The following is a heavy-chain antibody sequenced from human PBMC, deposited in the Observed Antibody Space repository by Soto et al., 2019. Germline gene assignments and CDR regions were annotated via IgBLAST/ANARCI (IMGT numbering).Heavy chain of an antibody. D-gene: IGHD6-13*01. V-gene: IGHV2-26*01. J-gene: IGHJ6*03. Sequence: SGPTLVNPTETLTLTCTVSGFSLSNARMGVSWIRQPPGKALEWLAHIFSNDEKSYSTSLKSRLTISKDTSKSQVVLTMTNMDPVDTATYYCARILYSSSWYSYYYYYMDVWGKGTTVTVSS. CDR2: IFSNDEK. CDR3: ARILYSSSWYSYYYYYMDV. CDR1: GFSLSNARMG.